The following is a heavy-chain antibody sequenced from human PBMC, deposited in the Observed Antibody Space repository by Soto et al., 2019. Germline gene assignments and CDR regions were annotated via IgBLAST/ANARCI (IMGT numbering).Heavy chain of an antibody. CDR1: GGSISSYY. J-gene: IGHJ4*02. Sequence: ETLSLTCTVSGGSISSYYWSWIRQPPGKGLEWIGYIYYSGSTNYNPSLKSRVTISVDTSKSQFSLKLSSVTAADTAVYYCARGGGRPPEYYFDYWGQGTLVTVSS. CDR3: ARGGGRPPEYYFDY. D-gene: IGHD3-10*01. V-gene: IGHV4-59*01. CDR2: IYYSGST.